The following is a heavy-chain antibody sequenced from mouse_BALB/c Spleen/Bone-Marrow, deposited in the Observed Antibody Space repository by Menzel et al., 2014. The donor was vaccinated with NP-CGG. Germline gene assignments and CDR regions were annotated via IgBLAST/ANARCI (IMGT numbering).Heavy chain of an antibody. J-gene: IGHJ4*01. Sequence: GSELVRPGASVKLSCKASGYTFTSCWMHWVKQRHGQGLEWIGNIYPGSGSTNYDEKFKCKGTLTVDTSSSTAYMHLSSLTSEDSAVYYCTRGYYPYYYAMDYWGQGTSVTVSS. D-gene: IGHD2-3*01. CDR2: IYPGSGST. CDR3: TRGYYPYYYAMDY. CDR1: GYTFTSCW. V-gene: IGHV1S22*01.